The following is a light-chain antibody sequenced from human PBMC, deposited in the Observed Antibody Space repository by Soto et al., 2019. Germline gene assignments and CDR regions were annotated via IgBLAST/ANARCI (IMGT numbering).Light chain of an antibody. CDR3: QQYNSLT. V-gene: IGKV1-5*03. CDR2: KAS. Sequence: DIHITQSPSTLSASVEDRVTITCRASQSISTWLAWYQQKSGKAPKLLIYKASSLESGVPSRFSGSGSGTEFTLTISSLQPDDIATYYCQQYNSLTFGGGTKV. CDR1: QSISTW. J-gene: IGKJ4*01.